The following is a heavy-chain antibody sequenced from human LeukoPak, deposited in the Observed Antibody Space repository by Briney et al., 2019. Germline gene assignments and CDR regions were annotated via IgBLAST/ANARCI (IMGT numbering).Heavy chain of an antibody. Sequence: SVKVSCKASGGTFSSYAISWVRQAPGQGLEWMGGIIPIFGTANYAQKFQGRVTITADESTSTAYMELSSLRSEDTAVYYCARARMATTVTTKLDYWGQGTLVTVSS. J-gene: IGHJ4*02. CDR1: GGTFSSYA. CDR3: ARARMATTVTTKLDY. CDR2: IIPIFGTA. D-gene: IGHD4-17*01. V-gene: IGHV1-69*13.